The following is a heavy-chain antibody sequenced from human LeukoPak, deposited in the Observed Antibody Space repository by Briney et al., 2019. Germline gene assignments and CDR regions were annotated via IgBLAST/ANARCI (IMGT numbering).Heavy chain of an antibody. CDR2: ISYDGSNK. CDR3: ARAEVGASDY. J-gene: IGHJ4*02. CDR1: GFTFSSYA. D-gene: IGHD1-26*01. V-gene: IGHV3-30-3*01. Sequence: PGRSLRFSCAASGFTFSSYAMHWVRQAPGKGLEWVAVISYDGSNKYYADSVKGRFTISRDNSKNTLYLQMNSLRAEDTAVYYCARAEVGASDYWGQGTLVTVSS.